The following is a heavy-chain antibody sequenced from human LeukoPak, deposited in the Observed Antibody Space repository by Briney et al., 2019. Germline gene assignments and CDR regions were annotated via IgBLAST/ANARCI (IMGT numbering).Heavy chain of an antibody. D-gene: IGHD6-13*01. J-gene: IGHJ5*02. CDR2: TYYRSKWYN. Sequence: SQTLSLTCAISGDSVSSNSAAWNWIRQSPSRGLEWLGRTYYRSKWYNDYAVSVKSRITINPDTSKNQFSLQLNSVTPEDTAVYYCARGARAAGMLEWFDPWGQGALVTVSS. V-gene: IGHV6-1*01. CDR3: ARGARAAGMLEWFDP. CDR1: GDSVSSNSAA.